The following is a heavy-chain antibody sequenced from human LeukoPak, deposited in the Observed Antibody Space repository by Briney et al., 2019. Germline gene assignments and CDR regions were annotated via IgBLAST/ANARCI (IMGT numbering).Heavy chain of an antibody. CDR2: IYPHDSDT. Sequence: GESLKISCKGSGYSFTNYWIGWVRPMPGKGLEWMGIIYPHDSDTRYSPSFQGQVTISADKSITTVYLQWSSLKASDTAIYYCARQSTGYSSGWSRGGKGYWGQGTLVTVSS. CDR1: GYSFTNYW. D-gene: IGHD6-19*01. J-gene: IGHJ4*02. V-gene: IGHV5-51*01. CDR3: ARQSTGYSSGWSRGGKGY.